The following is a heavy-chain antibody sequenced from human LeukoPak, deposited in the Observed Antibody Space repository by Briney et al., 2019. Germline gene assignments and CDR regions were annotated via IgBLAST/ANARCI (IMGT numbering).Heavy chain of an antibody. CDR2: ISGSGGST. V-gene: IGHV3-23*01. CDR3: AKDLEYYYDSSGYYY. J-gene: IGHJ4*02. Sequence: QPGGSLRLSCAASGFTFSSYAMSWVRQAPGKGLEWVSAISGSGGSTYYADSVKGRFTIPRDNSKNTLYLQMNSLRAEDTAVYYCAKDLEYYYDSSGYYYWGQGTLVTVSS. D-gene: IGHD3-22*01. CDR1: GFTFSSYA.